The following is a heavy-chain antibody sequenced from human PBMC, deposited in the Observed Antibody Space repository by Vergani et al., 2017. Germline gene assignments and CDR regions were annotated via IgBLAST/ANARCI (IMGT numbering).Heavy chain of an antibody. V-gene: IGHV4-61*02. Sequence: QVQLQESGPGLVKPSQTLSLTCTVPGGSLSSGSYYWSWIRQPAGKGLEWMGRIYTSGSTNYNPSLKSRVTISVDTSKNQFFLKLSSGTAADTAVYYCARGPDFWSGYPDGALDSWSQGTMVTVSS. J-gene: IGHJ3*02. CDR2: IYTSGST. CDR1: GGSLSSGSYY. CDR3: ARGPDFWSGYPDGALDS. D-gene: IGHD3-3*01.